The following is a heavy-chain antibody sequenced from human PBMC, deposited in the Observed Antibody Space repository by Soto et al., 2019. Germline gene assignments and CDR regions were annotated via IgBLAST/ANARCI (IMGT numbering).Heavy chain of an antibody. CDR2: IIPIFGTA. CDR1: GGTFSSYA. J-gene: IGHJ6*02. V-gene: IGHV1-69*13. D-gene: IGHD3-22*01. CDR3: AREDYYYDSSPKHGMDV. Sequence: GASVKVSCKASGGTFSSYAISWVRQAPGQGLEWMGGIIPIFGTANYAQKFQGRVTITADESTSTAYMELNSLRAEDTAVYYCAREDYYYDSSPKHGMDVLGQGNTVTVS.